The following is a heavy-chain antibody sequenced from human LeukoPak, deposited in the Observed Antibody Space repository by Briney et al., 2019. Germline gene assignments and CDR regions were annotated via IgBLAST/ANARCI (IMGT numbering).Heavy chain of an antibody. CDR1: GYTFTGYY. Sequence: ASVTVSCKASGYTFTGYYMYWVRQAPGQGLEWMGWINPDSGGTNYAQKFQGRVTMTRDTSISTAYMELSRLRSYDTAVYYCATDRPGYYAAFDYWGPGTLVTVSS. CDR3: ATDRPGYYAAFDY. D-gene: IGHD3-22*01. J-gene: IGHJ4*02. CDR2: INPDSGGT. V-gene: IGHV1-2*02.